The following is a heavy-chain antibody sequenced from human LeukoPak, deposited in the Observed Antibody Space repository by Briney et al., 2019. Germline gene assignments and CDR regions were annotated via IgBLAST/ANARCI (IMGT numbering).Heavy chain of an antibody. D-gene: IGHD6-19*01. J-gene: IGHJ5*02. Sequence: SETLSLTCTVSGGSISSSSYYWGWIRQPPGKGLEWIGSIYYSGSTYYNPSLKSRVTISVDTSKNQFSLKLSSVTAADTAVYYRARHEYRVAVPGTGWFDPWGQGTLVTVSS. CDR2: IYYSGST. CDR3: ARHEYRVAVPGTGWFDP. V-gene: IGHV4-39*01. CDR1: GGSISSSSYY.